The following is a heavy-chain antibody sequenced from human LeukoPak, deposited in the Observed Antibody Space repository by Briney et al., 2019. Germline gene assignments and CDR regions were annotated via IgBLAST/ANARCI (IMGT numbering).Heavy chain of an antibody. CDR1: GGSISSHY. J-gene: IGHJ4*02. D-gene: IGHD5-24*01. Sequence: PSETLSLTCTVSGGSISSHYWSWIRQPPGKGLEWIGYIYYSGSTNYNPSLKSRVTISVDTSKNQFSLKLSSVTAADTAVYYCARGSRGGYNYLDYWGQGTLVTVSS. CDR3: ARGSRGGYNYLDY. V-gene: IGHV4-59*11. CDR2: IYYSGST.